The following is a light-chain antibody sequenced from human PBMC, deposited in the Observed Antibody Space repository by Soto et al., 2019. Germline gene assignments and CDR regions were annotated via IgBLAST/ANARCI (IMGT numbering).Light chain of an antibody. CDR2: GAS. CDR3: QQYGSSPYT. V-gene: IGKV3-20*01. Sequence: EMVLTQSPGTLSLSPGERGTLSCRASQSVGNNHLAWYQQKLGQAPRLLIYGASSRPTGIPDRFSGSGSGTDFTLTISRLEPEDCAVYYCQQYGSSPYTFGQGTKLEIK. J-gene: IGKJ2*01. CDR1: QSVGNNH.